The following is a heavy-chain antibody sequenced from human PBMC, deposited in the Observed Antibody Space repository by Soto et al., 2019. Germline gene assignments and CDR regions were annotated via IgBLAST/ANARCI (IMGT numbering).Heavy chain of an antibody. CDR3: AKDKRITIFGVVSNDAFDI. D-gene: IGHD3-3*01. CDR2: ISGSGGST. Sequence: EVQLLESGGGLVQPGGSLRLSCAASGFTFSSYAMSWVRQAPGKGLEWVSAISGSGGSTYYADSVKGRFTISRDNSKNTLYMQRNSLRAEDTAVYYCAKDKRITIFGVVSNDAFDIWGQGTMVTVSS. CDR1: GFTFSSYA. V-gene: IGHV3-23*01. J-gene: IGHJ3*02.